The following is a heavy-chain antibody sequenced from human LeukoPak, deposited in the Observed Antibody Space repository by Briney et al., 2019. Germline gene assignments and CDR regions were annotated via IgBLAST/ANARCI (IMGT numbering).Heavy chain of an antibody. CDR3: ARDPAWGFDY. CDR2: INSDGSST. V-gene: IGHV3-74*01. CDR1: GFTFSSYW. D-gene: IGHD1-26*01. J-gene: IGHJ4*02. Sequence: GGSLTLSCAAYGFTFSSYWVHWVRHAPGKGLVWVSRINSDGSSTSYADSVKGRFTISRDNAKNTLYLQMNSLRAEDTAVYYCARDPAWGFDYWGQGTLVTVSS.